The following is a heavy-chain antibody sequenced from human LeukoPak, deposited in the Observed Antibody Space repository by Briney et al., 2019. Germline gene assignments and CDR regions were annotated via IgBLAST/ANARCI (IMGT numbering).Heavy chain of an antibody. CDR2: IRYDGSNK. D-gene: IGHD2-15*01. CDR1: GFTFSSYG. Sequence: PGGSLRLSCAASGFTFSSYGMHWVRQAPGKGLEWVAFIRYDGSNKYYADSVKGRFTTSRDNSKNTLYLQMNSLRAEDTAVYYCAKVTVVVVAATPSDYWGQGTLVTVSS. V-gene: IGHV3-30*02. J-gene: IGHJ4*02. CDR3: AKVTVVVVAATPSDY.